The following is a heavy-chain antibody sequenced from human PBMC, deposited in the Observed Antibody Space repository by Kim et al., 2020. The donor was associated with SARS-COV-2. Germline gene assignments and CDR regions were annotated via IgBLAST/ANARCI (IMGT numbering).Heavy chain of an antibody. Sequence: SVKGRFTVSRDNSKNTLYLQMDSLGAEDTAVYYCARTAGFWSGYPLQYWGQGSLVTLSS. V-gene: IGHV3-23*01. D-gene: IGHD3-3*01. CDR3: ARTAGFWSGYPLQY. J-gene: IGHJ4*02.